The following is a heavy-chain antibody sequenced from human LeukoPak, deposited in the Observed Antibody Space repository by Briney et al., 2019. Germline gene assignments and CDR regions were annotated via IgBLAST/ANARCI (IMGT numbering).Heavy chain of an antibody. CDR3: ASDRSGLSFCF. CDR2: IDYRGST. CDR1: GGSISSSSYY. J-gene: IGHJ4*02. D-gene: IGHD3-22*01. Sequence: KPSETLSLTCTVSGGSISSSSYYWGWIRQPPGKGLEWIGSIDYRGSTYYNSSPKSRSAISVDTSKNQFSLRLTSVTAADTAMYYCASDRSGLSFCFWGQGTLVTVSS. V-gene: IGHV4-39*01.